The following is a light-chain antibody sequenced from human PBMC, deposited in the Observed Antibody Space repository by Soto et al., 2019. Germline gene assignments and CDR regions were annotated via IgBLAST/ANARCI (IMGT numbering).Light chain of an antibody. J-gene: IGLJ2*01. CDR2: RNN. CDR1: SSNIGSNY. V-gene: IGLV1-47*01. CDR3: AAWDDSLSGLV. Sequence: QSGLTQPPSSSGTPGQRVTISCSGSSSNIGSNYVYWYQQLPGTAPKLLIYRNNQRPSGVPDRFSVSKSGTSASLAISGLRSEEEADYSCAAWDDSLSGLVLGGGTKGTVL.